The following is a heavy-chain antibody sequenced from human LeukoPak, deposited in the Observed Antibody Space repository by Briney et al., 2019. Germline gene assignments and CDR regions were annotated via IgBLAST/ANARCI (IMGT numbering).Heavy chain of an antibody. Sequence: NPSETLSLTCTVSGGSVGSVSSYWTWIRQPPGKGLEWIGYVYHTGGTKYNPSLKSRVTISLDTPKNQFSLRLSSVTAADTAVYYCARDSRHPYYYGLDVWGQGTTVIVSS. J-gene: IGHJ6*02. CDR1: GGSVGSVSSY. CDR2: VYHTGGT. CDR3: ARDSRHPYYYGLDV. V-gene: IGHV4-61*01.